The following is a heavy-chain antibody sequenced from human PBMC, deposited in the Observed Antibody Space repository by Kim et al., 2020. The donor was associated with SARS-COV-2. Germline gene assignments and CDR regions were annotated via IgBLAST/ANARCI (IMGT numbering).Heavy chain of an antibody. CDR3: AHVLVFGDGYNYFDY. CDR2: IYWDDDK. CDR1: GFSFSNSGVG. Sequence: SGPTLVNPTQTLTLTCTFSGFSFSNSGVGVGWIRQPPGKALEWLAVIYWDDDKRYSPSLKSRLTITRDTSKNQVVLTMTNMDPLDTATYFCAHVLVFGDGYNYFDYWSQGTLVTVSS. D-gene: IGHD3-10*01. V-gene: IGHV2-5*02. J-gene: IGHJ4*02.